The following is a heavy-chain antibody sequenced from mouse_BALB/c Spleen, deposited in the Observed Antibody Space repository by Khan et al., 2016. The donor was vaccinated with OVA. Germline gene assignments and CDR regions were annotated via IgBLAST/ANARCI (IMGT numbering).Heavy chain of an antibody. CDR3: ARGGYSSVAY. CDR1: CYCFTSYL. D-gene: IGHD1-3*01. Sequence: VQLHQSGPVLARPWPSVTLSCKASCYCFTSYLIHWVKQRPGQGLEWIGDIYPGHCDTTSNQKFKDKAKLPAGTSANTAYMELSRLTKEDSAVYYCARGGYSSVAYWGQGTLGTVSA. J-gene: IGHJ3*01. CDR2: IYPGHCDT. V-gene: IGHV1-5*01.